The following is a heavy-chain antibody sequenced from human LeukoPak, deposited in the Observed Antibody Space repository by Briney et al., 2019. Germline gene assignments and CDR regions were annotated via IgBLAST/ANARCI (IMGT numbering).Heavy chain of an antibody. J-gene: IGHJ4*02. CDR1: GFTFSSYA. CDR2: ISSNGGST. Sequence: PGRSLRLSCAASGFTFSSYAMHWVRQAPGKGLEYVSAISSNGGSTYYADSVKGRFTISRDNSKNTLYLQMSSLRAEDTAVYYCVKDYDILTGYFDYWGQGTLVTVSS. CDR3: VKDYDILTGYFDY. V-gene: IGHV3-64D*06. D-gene: IGHD3-9*01.